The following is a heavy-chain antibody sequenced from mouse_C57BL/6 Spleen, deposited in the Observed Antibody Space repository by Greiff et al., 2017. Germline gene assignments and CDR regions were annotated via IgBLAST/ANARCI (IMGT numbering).Heavy chain of an antibody. V-gene: IGHV1-53*01. D-gene: IGHD3-2*02. CDR2: INPSNGGT. Sequence: QVQLQQPGTELVKPGASVKLSCKASGYTFTSYWMHWVKQRPGQGLEWIGNINPSNGGTNYNEKFKGKATLTVDKSSSTAYMQLSSLTSEDSAVYYYAREKAQAGCYDIDYWGQGTSVTVSA. CDR3: AREKAQAGCYDIDY. CDR1: GYTFTSYW. J-gene: IGHJ4*01.